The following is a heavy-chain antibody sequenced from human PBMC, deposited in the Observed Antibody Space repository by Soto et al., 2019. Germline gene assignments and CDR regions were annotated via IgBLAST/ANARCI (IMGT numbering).Heavy chain of an antibody. CDR2: ISAYNGNT. D-gene: IGHD5-18*01. J-gene: IGHJ4*02. V-gene: IGHV1-18*04. CDR3: ARAGYSYGYGRLDY. CDR1: GYTFTSYG. Sequence: ASVKVSCKASGYTFTSYGISWVRQAPGQGLEWMGWISAYNGNTNYAQKLQGRATMTTDTSTSTAYMELRSLRSDDTAVYYRARAGYSYGYGRLDYWGQGTLVTVSS.